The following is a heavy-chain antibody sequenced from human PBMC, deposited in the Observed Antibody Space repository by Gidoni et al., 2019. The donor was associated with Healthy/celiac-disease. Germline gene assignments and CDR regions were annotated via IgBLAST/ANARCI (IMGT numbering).Heavy chain of an antibody. Sequence: QVQLVQYGAEVKKHGASVKVSGKVDGYTLAELSMHWVRQAPGKGLEWMGGFDPEAGETIYAQKFQGRVTMTRDTSTGTADMELSSLRSEDTAVYYCATAHPWTAPSGMDVWGQGTTVTVSS. CDR1: GYTLAELS. CDR2: FDPEAGET. V-gene: IGHV1-24*01. CDR3: ATAHPWTAPSGMDV. D-gene: IGHD1-1*01. J-gene: IGHJ6*02.